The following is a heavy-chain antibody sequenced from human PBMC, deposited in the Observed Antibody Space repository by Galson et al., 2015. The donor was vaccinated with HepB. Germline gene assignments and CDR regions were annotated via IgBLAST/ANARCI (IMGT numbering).Heavy chain of an antibody. J-gene: IGHJ4*02. V-gene: IGHV3-21*01. CDR1: GFTFSSYS. Sequence: SLRLSCAASGFTFSSYSMNWVRQAPGKGLEWVSSISSSSSYIYYADSVKGRFTISRDNAKNSLYLQMNSLRAEDTAVYYCARDSNRKRYSSGSLFDYWGQGTLVTVSS. D-gene: IGHD6-19*01. CDR3: ARDSNRKRYSSGSLFDY. CDR2: ISSSSSYI.